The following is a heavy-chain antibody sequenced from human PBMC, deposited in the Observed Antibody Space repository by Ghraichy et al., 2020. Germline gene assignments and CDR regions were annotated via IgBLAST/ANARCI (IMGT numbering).Heavy chain of an antibody. D-gene: IGHD3-22*01. CDR1: GGNFMTTA. V-gene: IGHV1-69*13. CDR2: IIPILGTT. Sequence: SVKVSCKASGGNFMTTAFFWVRQVPGQGLEGLGTIIPILGTTNYAQKFQGRVTITADESTSTAYMELSSLRFEDTAVYYCARISDYSSSWGGAFDYWGQGTLVTVSA. CDR3: ARISDYSSSWGGAFDY. J-gene: IGHJ4*02.